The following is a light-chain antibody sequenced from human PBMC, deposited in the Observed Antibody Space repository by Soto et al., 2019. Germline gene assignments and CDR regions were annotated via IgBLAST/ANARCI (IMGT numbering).Light chain of an antibody. J-gene: IGLJ1*01. CDR1: SSNVGSYKL. CDR2: EVN. Sequence: QSALTQPASVSGSPGQSITISCTGTSSNVGSYKLVSWYQQHPGKAPKLMIFEVNTRPSGVSNRFSGSKSGNTASLTISGLKVEDEADYYCCSSGGSPTYVFGTGTQLTVL. CDR3: CSSGGSPTYV. V-gene: IGLV2-23*02.